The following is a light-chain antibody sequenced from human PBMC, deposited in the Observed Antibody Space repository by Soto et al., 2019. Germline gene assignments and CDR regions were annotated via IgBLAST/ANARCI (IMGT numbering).Light chain of an antibody. CDR2: AAS. Sequence: GSSQSPATLSMSPGERASLSCRASQSVSSNLAWYQQKPGQAPRLLIYAASTRATGIPDRFSGSGSGTDFTLTISRLEPEDFAVYYCQQYGSSPKTFGQGTKVDIK. V-gene: IGKV3-20*01. CDR1: QSVSSN. CDR3: QQYGSSPKT. J-gene: IGKJ1*01.